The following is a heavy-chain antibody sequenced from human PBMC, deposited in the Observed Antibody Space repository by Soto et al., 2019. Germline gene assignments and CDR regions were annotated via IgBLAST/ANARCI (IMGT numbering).Heavy chain of an antibody. CDR1: GGTFSSYT. Sequence: SVKVSCKASGGTFSSYTISWVRQAPGQGLEWMGRIIPILGIANYAQKLQGRVTITADKSTSTAYMELSSLRSEDTAVYYCARSLGYCSGGSCAPGSFDPWGQGTLVTVSS. V-gene: IGHV1-69*02. D-gene: IGHD2-15*01. CDR2: IIPILGIA. CDR3: ARSLGYCSGGSCAPGSFDP. J-gene: IGHJ5*02.